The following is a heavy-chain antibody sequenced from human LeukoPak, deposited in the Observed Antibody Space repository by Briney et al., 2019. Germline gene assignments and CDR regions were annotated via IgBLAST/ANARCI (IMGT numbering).Heavy chain of an antibody. J-gene: IGHJ6*03. CDR1: GGTFSSYA. Sequence: ASVKVSCKASGGTFSSYAIIWVRQAPGQGLEWMGGIIPIFGTANYAQKFQGRVTITTDESTSTAYMELSSLRSEDTAVYYCARGGDTAMVTPYYYYYMDVWGKGTTVTVSS. CDR3: ARGGDTAMVTPYYYYYMDV. CDR2: IIPIFGTA. V-gene: IGHV1-69*05. D-gene: IGHD5-18*01.